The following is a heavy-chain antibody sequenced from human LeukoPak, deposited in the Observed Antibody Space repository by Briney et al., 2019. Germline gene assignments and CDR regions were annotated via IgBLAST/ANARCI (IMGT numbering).Heavy chain of an antibody. V-gene: IGHV3-48*04. J-gene: IGHJ6*04. CDR3: ARDGNFITMVREVGLDV. Sequence: GGSLRLSCAASGFTFSSYSMNWVRQAPGKGLEWVSYISSSSSTIYYADSVKGRFTISRDNAKNSLYLQMNSLRAEDTAVYYCARDGNFITMVREVGLDVWGKGTTVTVSS. CDR1: GFTFSSYS. CDR2: ISSSSSTI. D-gene: IGHD3-10*01.